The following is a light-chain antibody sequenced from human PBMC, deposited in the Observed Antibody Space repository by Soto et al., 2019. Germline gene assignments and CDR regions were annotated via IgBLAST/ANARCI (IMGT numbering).Light chain of an antibody. CDR3: QQYNNWPPEIT. J-gene: IGKJ3*01. CDR1: QSVSSN. V-gene: IGKV3-15*01. Sequence: EIVMTQSPATLSVSPGERATLSCRASQSVSSNLAWYQQKPGQAPRLLIYGASTRATGIPARFSGSGSGTEFTLTISSLQSEDSAVYYCQQYNNWPPEITFGPGTKVDIK. CDR2: GAS.